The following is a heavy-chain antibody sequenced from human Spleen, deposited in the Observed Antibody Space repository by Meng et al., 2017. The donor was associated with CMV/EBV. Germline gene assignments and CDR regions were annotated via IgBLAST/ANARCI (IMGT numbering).Heavy chain of an antibody. Sequence: GESLKISCAASGFTFDDYRMHWVRQVPGKGLEWVSLISWDGGSTYYGDSVKGRFTISRDNSKNSLYLQMNSLRTEDTALYYCAKVGLSGSSGYPSGHEAFDIWGQGTMVTVSS. V-gene: IGHV3-43*01. CDR2: ISWDGGST. CDR3: AKVGLSGSSGYPSGHEAFDI. J-gene: IGHJ3*02. CDR1: GFTFDDYR. D-gene: IGHD3-22*01.